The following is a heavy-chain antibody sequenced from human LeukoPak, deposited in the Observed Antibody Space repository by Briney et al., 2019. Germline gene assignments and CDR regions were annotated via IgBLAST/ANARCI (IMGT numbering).Heavy chain of an antibody. CDR2: IGGSSTSL. CDR1: GFTFRTYA. CDR3: ARESGGDLGEAFDI. J-gene: IGHJ3*02. V-gene: IGHV3-21*01. D-gene: IGHD1-26*01. Sequence: NPGGSLRLSCTASGFTFRTYAMNWVRQAPGEGLEWVSSIGGSSTSLYYADSVKGRFTISRDNAKNLLYLQLNSLRVEDTAVYYCARESGGDLGEAFDIWGQGTMVTVSS.